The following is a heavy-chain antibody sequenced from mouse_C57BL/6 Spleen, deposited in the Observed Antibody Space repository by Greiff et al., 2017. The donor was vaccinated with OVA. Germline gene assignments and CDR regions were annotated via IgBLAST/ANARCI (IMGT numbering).Heavy chain of an antibody. D-gene: IGHD1-1*01. CDR1: GYTFTSYW. CDR2: IYPGSGST. J-gene: IGHJ3*01. V-gene: IGHV1-55*01. Sequence: VQLQQPGAELVKPGASVKMSCKASGYTFTSYWITWVKQRPGQGLEWIGDIYPGSGSTNYNEKFKSKATLTVDTSSSTAYMQLSSLTSEDSAVYYCARPYYGSSPTWFAYWGQGTLVTVSA. CDR3: ARPYYGSSPTWFAY.